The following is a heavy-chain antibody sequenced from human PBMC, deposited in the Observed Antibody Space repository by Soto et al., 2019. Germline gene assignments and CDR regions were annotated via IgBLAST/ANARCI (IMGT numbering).Heavy chain of an antibody. D-gene: IGHD3-16*02. CDR3: ARLRSPGIYHYYYGMDV. J-gene: IGHJ6*02. V-gene: IGHV5-51*01. CDR2: IYPPDSTT. Sequence: PGESLKISCKGSECTFTNYWIDWVRQMPGKGLEWMGSIYPPDSTTKYSPSFQGQVTISVDKSISTAFMQWSSLKTSDTAMYYCARLRSPGIYHYYYGMDVSGHCSTVTVAS. CDR1: ECTFTNYW.